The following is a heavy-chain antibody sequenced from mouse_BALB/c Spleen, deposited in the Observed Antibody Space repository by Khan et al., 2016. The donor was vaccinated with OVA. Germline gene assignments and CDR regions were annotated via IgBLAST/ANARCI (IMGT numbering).Heavy chain of an antibody. V-gene: IGHV2-9*02. D-gene: IGHD1-2*01. CDR1: GFSLTSYG. CDR2: IWAGGST. J-gene: IGHJ3*01. CDR3: ARDTTATPY. Sequence: QVQLKQSGPGLVAPSQSLSITCTVSGFSLTSYGVHWVRQPPGKGLEWLGIIWAGGSTNYTSALMSRLSISKDNSNSQVFLKMNSLQTDDTAMYYCARDTTATPYWGQGTLVTVSA.